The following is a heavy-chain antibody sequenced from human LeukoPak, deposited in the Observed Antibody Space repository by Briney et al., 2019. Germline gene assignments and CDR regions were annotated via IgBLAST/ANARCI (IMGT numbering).Heavy chain of an antibody. Sequence: GGSLRLSCAASGFTFDDYAMHWVRQAPGKGLEWVSGISWNSGSIGYADSVKGRFTISRDNSKNTLYLQMNSLRAEDTAVYYCAKEWGIAAAGSLDHWGQGTLVTVSS. D-gene: IGHD6-13*01. CDR2: ISWNSGSI. CDR3: AKEWGIAAAGSLDH. J-gene: IGHJ4*02. V-gene: IGHV3-9*01. CDR1: GFTFDDYA.